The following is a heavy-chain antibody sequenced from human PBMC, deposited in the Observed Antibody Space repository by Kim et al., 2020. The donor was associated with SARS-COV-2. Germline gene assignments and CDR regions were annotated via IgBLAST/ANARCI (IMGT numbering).Heavy chain of an antibody. CDR2: MNPNSGNT. V-gene: IGHV1-8*01. Sequence: ASVKVSCKASGYTFTSYDINWVRQATGQGLEWMGWMNPNSGNTGYAQKFQGRVTMTRNTSISTAYMELSSLRSEDTAVYYCATMVLGVYGMDVWGQGTTVTVSS. CDR1: GYTFTSYD. D-gene: IGHD3-10*01. J-gene: IGHJ6*02. CDR3: ATMVLGVYGMDV.